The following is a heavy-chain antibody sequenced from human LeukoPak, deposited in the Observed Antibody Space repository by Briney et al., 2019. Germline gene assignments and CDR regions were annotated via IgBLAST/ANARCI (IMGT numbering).Heavy chain of an antibody. CDR2: ISSSSSYI. J-gene: IGHJ3*02. V-gene: IGHV3-21*01. D-gene: IGHD5-12*01. CDR1: GFTFSSYS. CDR3: AREGSGYDFNAFDI. Sequence: GGSLSLSCAASGFTFSSYSMNWVRQAPGKGLEWVSSISSSSSYIYYADSVKGRFTISRDNAKNSLYLQMNSLRAEDTAVYYCAREGSGYDFNAFDIWGQGTMVTVSS.